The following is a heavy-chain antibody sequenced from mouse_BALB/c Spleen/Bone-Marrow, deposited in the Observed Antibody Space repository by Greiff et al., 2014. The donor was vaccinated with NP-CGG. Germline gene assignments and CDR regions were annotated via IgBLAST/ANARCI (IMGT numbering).Heavy chain of an antibody. CDR1: GYAFTYYL. Sequence: VQLVESGAEQVRPGTSVKVSCKAAGYAFTYYLIDWIKQRPGQRPGQGLEWIGVINPGTGGTNCNEKFKGRATLTADNSSSTAYMQLSSLTSDDSAVYFCARRPWFAYWGQGTLVTVSA. J-gene: IGHJ3*01. CDR3: ARRPWFAY. V-gene: IGHV1-54*01. CDR2: INPGTGGT.